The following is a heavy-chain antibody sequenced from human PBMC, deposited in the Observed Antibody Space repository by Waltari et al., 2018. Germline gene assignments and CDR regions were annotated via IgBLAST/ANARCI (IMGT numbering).Heavy chain of an antibody. CDR3: AKDEAVAGQGPLDH. CDR2: INDAGDKT. D-gene: IGHD6-19*01. CDR1: GFIFNKYV. Sequence: EVQLLESGGGLVQPGGSLRLSCTASGFIFNKYVMNWVRQAPGKGLESVSAINDAGDKTEYADSVKGRFTISRDNSKNTLYLQRNSLTAADTAVYYCAKDEAVAGQGPLDHWGQGTLVTVSS. J-gene: IGHJ4*02. V-gene: IGHV3-23*01.